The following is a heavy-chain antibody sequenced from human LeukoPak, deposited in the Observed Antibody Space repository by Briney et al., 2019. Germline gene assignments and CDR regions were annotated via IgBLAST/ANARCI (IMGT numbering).Heavy chain of an antibody. J-gene: IGHJ4*02. D-gene: IGHD3-10*01. V-gene: IGHV7-4-1*02. CDR2: INTKTWNP. Sequence: ASVKVSCKASGYTLSDYSMSWVRQAPGQGLEWMGWINTKTWNPTYAQDFTGHFVFSLDTSVSTTYLQINSLKADDTAMYYCARGRYYYGSGSPRVSLDYWGQGTLVTVSS. CDR1: GYTLSDYS. CDR3: ARGRYYYGSGSPRVSLDY.